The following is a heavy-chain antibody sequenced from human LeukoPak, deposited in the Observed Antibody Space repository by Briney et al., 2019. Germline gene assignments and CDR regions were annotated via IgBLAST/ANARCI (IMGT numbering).Heavy chain of an antibody. J-gene: IGHJ6*02. Sequence: GGSLRLSCAASGFTFSSYSMNWVRQAPGKGLEWVSSISSSSSYIYYADSVKGRFTISRDNAKNSLYLQMNSLRAEDTAVYYCARDVGPPFVVQDFYYGMDVWGQGTTVTVSS. CDR1: GFTFSSYS. V-gene: IGHV3-21*01. CDR2: ISSSSSYI. D-gene: IGHD1-1*01. CDR3: ARDVGPPFVVQDFYYGMDV.